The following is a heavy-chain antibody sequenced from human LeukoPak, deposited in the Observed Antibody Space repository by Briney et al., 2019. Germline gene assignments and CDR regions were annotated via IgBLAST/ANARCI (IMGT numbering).Heavy chain of an antibody. D-gene: IGHD5-18*01. J-gene: IGHJ6*03. V-gene: IGHV1-46*01. CDR3: ARDSAMVNSDYYYYMDV. CDR1: GYTFTSYY. CDR2: INPSGGST. Sequence: GASVKVSCKASGYTFTSYYMHWVRQAPGQGLEWMGIINPSGGSTSYAQKFQGRVTMTRDMSTSTVYMELSSLRSEDTAVYYCARDSAMVNSDYYYYMDVWGKGTTDTDSS.